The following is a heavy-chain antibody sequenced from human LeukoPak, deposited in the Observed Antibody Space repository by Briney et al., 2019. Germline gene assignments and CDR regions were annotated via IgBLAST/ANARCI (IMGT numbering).Heavy chain of an antibody. CDR1: GGSFSGYY. J-gene: IGHJ4*02. CDR2: INHSGST. V-gene: IGHV4-34*01. D-gene: IGHD3-3*01. Sequence: PSETLSLTCAVYGGSFSGYYWSWIRQPPGKGLEWIGEINHSGSTYYNPSLKSRVTISVDTSKNQFSLKLSSVTAADTAVYYCASNNYDFWSGRFDYWGQGTLVTVSS. CDR3: ASNNYDFWSGRFDY.